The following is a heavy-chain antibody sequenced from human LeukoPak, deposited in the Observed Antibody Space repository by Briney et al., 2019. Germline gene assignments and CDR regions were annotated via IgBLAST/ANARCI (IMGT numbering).Heavy chain of an antibody. CDR3: AKDRPDPRSKGTPLDY. CDR2: FTSSSRTI. Sequence: QSGGSLRLSCGASGFTFSSYSMTWVRQAPGKGLEWVSSFTSSSRTIYYADSVKGRFTISRDNSKNTLYLQMNSLRAEDTAVYYCAKDRPDPRSKGTPLDYWGQGTLVTVSS. CDR1: GFTFSSYS. J-gene: IGHJ4*02. V-gene: IGHV3-48*01. D-gene: IGHD1-14*01.